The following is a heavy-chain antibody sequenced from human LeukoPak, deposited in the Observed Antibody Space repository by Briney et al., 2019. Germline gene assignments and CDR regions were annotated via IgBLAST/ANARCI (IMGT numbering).Heavy chain of an antibody. V-gene: IGHV3-30*18. CDR1: GFTFSSYG. J-gene: IGHJ4*02. D-gene: IGHD1-14*01. CDR2: ISYDGSNK. Sequence: GGSLRLSCAASGFTFSSYGMHCVRQAPGKGLEWVAVISYDGSNKYYADSVKGRFTICRDNSKNTLYLQMNSLRAEDTAVYYCAKDEPGSVDYWGQGTLVTASS. CDR3: AKDEPGSVDY.